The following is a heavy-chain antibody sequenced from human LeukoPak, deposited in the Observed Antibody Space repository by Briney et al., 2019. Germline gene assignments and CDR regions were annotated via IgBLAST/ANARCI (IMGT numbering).Heavy chain of an antibody. Sequence: PGASLRLSCAASGFPFSSSAMSWVRQAPGKGLQWVSSIISSGSNMYYADSVKGRFTVSRDNAKNSLYLQMSSLRAEDTAVYYCAGGSLRDLRINRGQGTLVTVSS. V-gene: IGHV3-21*06. J-gene: IGHJ4*02. CDR3: AGGSLRDLRIN. CDR1: GFPFSSSA. D-gene: IGHD1-14*01. CDR2: IISSGSNM.